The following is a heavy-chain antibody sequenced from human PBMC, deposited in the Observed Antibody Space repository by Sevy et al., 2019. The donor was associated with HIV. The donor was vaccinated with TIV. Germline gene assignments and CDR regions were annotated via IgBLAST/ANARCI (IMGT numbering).Heavy chain of an antibody. CDR3: ARVAVAPYWYFDL. V-gene: IGHV4-59*01. CDR2: IYYSGST. D-gene: IGHD6-19*01. CDR1: GGSISSYY. J-gene: IGHJ2*01. Sequence: SETLSLTCTASGGSISSYYWSWIRQPPGKGLEWIGYIYYSGSTNYNPSLKSRVTISADTSKNQLSLKLSSVTAADTAVYYCARVAVAPYWYFDLWGRGTLVTVSS.